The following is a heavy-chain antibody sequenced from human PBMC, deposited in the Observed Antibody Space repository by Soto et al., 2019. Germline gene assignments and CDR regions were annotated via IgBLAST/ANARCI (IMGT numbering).Heavy chain of an antibody. CDR1: GYTFTSYG. Sequence: GASVKVSCKASGYTFTSYGISWVRQAPGQGLEWMGWISAYNGNTNYAQKLQGRVTMTTDTSTSTAYMELRSLRSDDTAVYYCARDNLGAASGWFYFDYSGQGTLVTVSS. CDR3: ARDNLGAASGWFYFDY. V-gene: IGHV1-18*01. CDR2: ISAYNGNT. J-gene: IGHJ4*02. D-gene: IGHD6-19*01.